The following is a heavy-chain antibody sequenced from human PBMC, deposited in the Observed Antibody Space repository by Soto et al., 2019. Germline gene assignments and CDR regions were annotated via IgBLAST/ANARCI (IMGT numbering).Heavy chain of an antibody. CDR2: VYRTGAT. Sequence: QLQLQESGSGLVETAQTLSLTCIVSGDSISSGGFPWTWIRQSTGKGLEWIGYVYRTGATSYNPSLEGRASISVDTSRNQFSLKLMSVTPADSAVYFCARDSYAMSSFALDVWGRGTAVTVSS. CDR3: ARDSYAMSSFALDV. CDR1: GDSISSGGFP. V-gene: IGHV4-30-2*06. D-gene: IGHD2-2*01. J-gene: IGHJ6*02.